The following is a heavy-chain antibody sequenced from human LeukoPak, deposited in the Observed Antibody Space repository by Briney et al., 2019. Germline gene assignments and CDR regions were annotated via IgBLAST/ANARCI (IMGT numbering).Heavy chain of an antibody. CDR1: GYTFTGYY. CDR3: ARDPRHSSGYYFAY. D-gene: IGHD3-22*01. CDR2: INPNSGGT. V-gene: IGHV1-2*02. J-gene: IGHJ4*02. Sequence: ASVKVSCKASGYTFTGYYTHWVRQAPGQGLEWMGWINPNSGGTNYAQKFQGRVTMTRDTSISTAYMELSRLRSDDTAVYYCARDPRHSSGYYFAYWGQGTLVTVSS.